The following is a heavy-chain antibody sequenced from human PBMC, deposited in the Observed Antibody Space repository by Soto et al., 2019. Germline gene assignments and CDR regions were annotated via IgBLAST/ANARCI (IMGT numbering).Heavy chain of an antibody. J-gene: IGHJ6*03. D-gene: IGHD1-1*01. CDR2: IYYSGST. V-gene: IGHV4-39*01. Sequence: SETLSLTCTVSGGSISSSSYYWGWIRQPPGKGLEWIGSIYYSGSTYYNPSLKSRVTISVDTSKNQFSLKLSSVTAADTAVYYCARHVENWNRYYYYYMDVWGKGTTVTVSS. CDR1: GGSISSSSYY. CDR3: ARHVENWNRYYYYYMDV.